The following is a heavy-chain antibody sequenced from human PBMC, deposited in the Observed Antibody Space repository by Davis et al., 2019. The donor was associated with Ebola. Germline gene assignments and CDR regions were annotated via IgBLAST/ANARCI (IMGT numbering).Heavy chain of an antibody. D-gene: IGHD3-10*01. V-gene: IGHV3-30*03. Sequence: GESLKTSCAASGFSLATYGMHWVRQAPGKGLEWVASMSFHERHSAYIDSVKGRFPVSRDNSKNTLYLEMNSLRPEDTALYFCAREYCPDSGPYCTYFEVWGQGTQVTVSS. J-gene: IGHJ4*02. CDR1: GFSLATYG. CDR3: AREYCPDSGPYCTYFEV. CDR2: MSFHERHS.